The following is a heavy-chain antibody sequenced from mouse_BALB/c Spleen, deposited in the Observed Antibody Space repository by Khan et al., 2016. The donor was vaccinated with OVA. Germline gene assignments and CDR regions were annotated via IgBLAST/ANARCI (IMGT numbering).Heavy chain of an antibody. CDR1: GYTFTDYY. CDR3: ARRNYFGYTVAY. CDR2: ISPGSGAT. Sequence: QVQLQQSGAELARPGASVKLSCTASGYTFTDYYINWVKQRTGQGLEWIGEISPGSGATYYNERFMGKATLTADKSSSTAYMQLSSRTSEASAVYFCARRNYFGYTVAYWGQGTLVTVAA. D-gene: IGHD1-2*01. V-gene: IGHV1-77*01. J-gene: IGHJ3*01.